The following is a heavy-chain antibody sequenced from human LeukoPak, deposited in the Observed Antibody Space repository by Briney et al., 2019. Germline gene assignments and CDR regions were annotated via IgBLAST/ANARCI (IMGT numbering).Heavy chain of an antibody. V-gene: IGHV4-39*01. CDR3: ASTLGQWRELDY. CDR2: IYYSGST. CDR1: GFTVSSNY. J-gene: IGHJ4*02. D-gene: IGHD6-19*01. Sequence: GSLRLSCAASGFTVSSNYMSWVRQPPGKGLEWIGSIYYSGSTYYNPSLKSRVTISVDTSKNQFSLKLSSVTAADTAVYYCASTLGQWRELDYWGQGTLVTVSS.